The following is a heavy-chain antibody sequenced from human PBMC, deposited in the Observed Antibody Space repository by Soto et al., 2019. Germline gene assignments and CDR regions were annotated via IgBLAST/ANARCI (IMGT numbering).Heavy chain of an antibody. D-gene: IGHD6-6*01. CDR1: GGSISSSSYY. CDR3: ARLRDFSIAARPGQVRGIFDY. Sequence: SETLSLTCTVSGGSISSSSYYWGWIRQPPGKGLEWIGSIYYSGSTYYNPSLKSRVTISVATSRNQFSLKLSSVTAADTAVYYCARLRDFSIAARPGQVRGIFDYWGQGTLVTVSS. V-gene: IGHV4-39*01. J-gene: IGHJ4*02. CDR2: IYYSGST.